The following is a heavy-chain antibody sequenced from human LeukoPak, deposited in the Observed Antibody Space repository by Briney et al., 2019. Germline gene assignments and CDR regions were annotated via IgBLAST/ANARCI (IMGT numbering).Heavy chain of an antibody. V-gene: IGHV7-4-1*02. Sequence: GASVKVSCKASGYIFDRYPLHWVRQAPGQGLEWMGWINTNTGNPTYARGFGGRFVFSLDTSVTTAYLQISSLKAEDTAVYYCAHPYTETIFWGQGTLVTVSS. CDR3: AHPYTETIF. CDR2: INTNTGNP. D-gene: IGHD4/OR15-4a*01. J-gene: IGHJ4*02. CDR1: GYIFDRYP.